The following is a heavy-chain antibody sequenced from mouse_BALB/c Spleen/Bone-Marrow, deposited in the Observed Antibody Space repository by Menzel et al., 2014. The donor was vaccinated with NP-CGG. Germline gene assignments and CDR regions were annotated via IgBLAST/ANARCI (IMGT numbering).Heavy chain of an antibody. J-gene: IGHJ2*01. Sequence: QVQLQQSGAELVMPGASVKMSCKASGHTFTDHWMHWVKQRPGQGLEWIGAIDISDSCTTYNQKFKGKATLTVDESSSTAYMQLSRLTEDDAADYYSARGEANVDYWGQGTTLTVSS. CDR3: ARGEANVDY. CDR2: IDISDSCT. CDR1: GHTFTDHW. V-gene: IGHV1-69*01.